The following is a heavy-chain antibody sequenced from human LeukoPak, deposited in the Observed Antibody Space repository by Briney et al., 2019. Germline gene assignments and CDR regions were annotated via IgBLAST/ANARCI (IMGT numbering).Heavy chain of an antibody. CDR3: ARDLAFSGDTAMVH. Sequence: GGSLRLSCTASGFTFSSHGMHWVPQAPGKGLEWVAVIWDDGNNKYYADSVKGRFTISRDNSKNTLYLQMNSLRVEDTAMYYCARDLAFSGDTAMVHWGQGTLVTVSS. CDR2: IWDDGNNK. V-gene: IGHV3-33*01. CDR1: GFTFSSHG. J-gene: IGHJ4*02. D-gene: IGHD5-18*01.